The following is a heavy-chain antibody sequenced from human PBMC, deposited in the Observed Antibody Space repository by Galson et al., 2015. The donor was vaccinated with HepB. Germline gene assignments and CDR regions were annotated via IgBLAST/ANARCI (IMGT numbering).Heavy chain of an antibody. J-gene: IGHJ6*02. D-gene: IGHD3-10*02. CDR1: GITFTSYA. CDR2: IIGSGGST. Sequence: SLRLSCAASGITFTSYAMSWVRQAPGKGLEWVSGIIGSGGSTYYADSVEGRFTISRDNSKNKLFLQMNNVRAEDTAVYYCAKRRGRMFQFSNHYSYYAMDVRGQGTTVTVSS. CDR3: AKRRGRMFQFSNHYSYYAMDV. V-gene: IGHV3-23*01.